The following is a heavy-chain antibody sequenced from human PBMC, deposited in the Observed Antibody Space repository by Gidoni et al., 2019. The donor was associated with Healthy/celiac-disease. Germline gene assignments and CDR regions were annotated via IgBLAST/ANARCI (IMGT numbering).Heavy chain of an antibody. CDR3: ARDPSGYDWVDY. V-gene: IGHV3-21*01. J-gene: IGHJ4*02. CDR2: ISSSSSYI. D-gene: IGHD5-12*01. CDR1: GFTFSSYS. Sequence: EVQLVESGGGLVKPGGSLILSCAASGFTFSSYSMNWVRQGPGKGLEWVSSISSSSSYIDYADSVKGRYTIARDNAKNSLYLQMNSLRAEDTAVYYCARDPSGYDWVDYWGQGTLVTVSS.